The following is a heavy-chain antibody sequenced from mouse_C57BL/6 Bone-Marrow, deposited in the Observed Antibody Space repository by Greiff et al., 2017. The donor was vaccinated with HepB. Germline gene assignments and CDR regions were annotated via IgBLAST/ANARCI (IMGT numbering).Heavy chain of an antibody. CDR2: IYPGDGDT. J-gene: IGHJ2*01. D-gene: IGHD1-1*01. V-gene: IGHV1-80*01. CDR1: GYAFSSYW. CDR3: ASTVVGDYFDY. Sequence: QVQLQQSGAELVKPGASVKISCKASGYAFSSYWMNWVKQRPGKGLEWIGQIYPGDGDTNYNGKFKGKATLTADKSSSTAYMQLSSLTSEDSAVYICASTVVGDYFDYWGQGTTLTVSS.